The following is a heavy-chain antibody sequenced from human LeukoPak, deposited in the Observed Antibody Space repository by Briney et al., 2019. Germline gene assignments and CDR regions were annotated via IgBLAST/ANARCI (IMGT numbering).Heavy chain of an antibody. CDR1: GFTFSTYA. CDR3: AKEKFSSGFFDY. J-gene: IGHJ4*02. Sequence: GGSLRLSCVASGFTFSTYAMSWVRQAPGKGLEWVSAISGSGTRTYYADSVKGRFTISRVNSKNTLFLQMNSLRAEDTAIFYCAKEKFSSGFFDYWGQGTLLTVSS. CDR2: ISGSGTRT. V-gene: IGHV3-23*01. D-gene: IGHD6-19*01.